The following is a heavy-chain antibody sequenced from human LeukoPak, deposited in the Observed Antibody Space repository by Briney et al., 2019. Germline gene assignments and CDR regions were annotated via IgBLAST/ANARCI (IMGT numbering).Heavy chain of an antibody. V-gene: IGHV4-61*08. CDR2: IYYNGNT. CDR1: GGSISSGGYY. D-gene: IGHD1-26*01. CDR3: ARGRSNYYGMDV. J-gene: IGHJ6*02. Sequence: SETLSLTCTVSGGSISSGGYYWNWIRRPPGKGLERIGYIYYNGNTNYSPSLKSRVSMSVDTSKNLFSLKVSSVTAADTAVYYCARGRSNYYGMDVWGQGTTVTVSS.